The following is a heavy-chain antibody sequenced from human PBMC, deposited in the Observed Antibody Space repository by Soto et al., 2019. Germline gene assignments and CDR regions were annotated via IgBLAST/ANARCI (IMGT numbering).Heavy chain of an antibody. D-gene: IGHD3-22*01. V-gene: IGHV2-70*04. Sequence: SGPTLVNPTQTLTLTCSFSGFSLIGSGMRVSWLRQPPGKALEWLARIDWDDDEFYSTSLRSRLTISKDTSKNQVVLTMNNMASVDAATYYCARTPGVQYYSSGSADALDVCGQGTMVTVSS. J-gene: IGHJ3*01. CDR2: IDWDDDE. CDR3: ARTPGVQYYSSGSADALDV. CDR1: GFSLIGSGMR.